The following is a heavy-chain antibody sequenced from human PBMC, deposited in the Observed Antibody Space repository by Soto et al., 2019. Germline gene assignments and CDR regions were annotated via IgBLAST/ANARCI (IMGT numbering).Heavy chain of an antibody. CDR2: MNPNSGNT. J-gene: IGHJ6*03. Sequence: GASVKVSCAASGYSFTSYDINWVRQATGQGLEWMGWMNPNSGNTGYAQKFQGRVTMTRNTSISTAYMELSSLRSEDTAVYYCARASTVTYYDYIWGSYRPGGGYYYYYYMDVWGKGTTVTVS. V-gene: IGHV1-8*01. CDR1: GYSFTSYD. D-gene: IGHD3-16*02. CDR3: ARASTVTYYDYIWGSYRPGGGYYYYYYMDV.